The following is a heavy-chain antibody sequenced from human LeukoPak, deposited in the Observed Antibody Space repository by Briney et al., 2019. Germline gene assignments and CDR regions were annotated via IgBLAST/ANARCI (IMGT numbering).Heavy chain of an antibody. CDR3: ARDLSYGEYDY. V-gene: IGHV4-59*01. D-gene: IGHD4-17*01. CDR2: IYYSGST. CDR1: GGSFSGYY. J-gene: IGHJ4*02. Sequence: SETLSLTCAVYGGSFSGYYWSWIRQPPGKGLEWIGYIYYSGSTNYNPSLKSRVTISVDTSKNQFSLKLSSVTAADTAVYYCARDLSYGEYDYWGQGTLVTVSS.